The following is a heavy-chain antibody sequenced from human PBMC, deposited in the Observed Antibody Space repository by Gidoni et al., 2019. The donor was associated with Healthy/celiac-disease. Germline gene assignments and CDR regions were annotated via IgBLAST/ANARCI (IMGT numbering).Heavy chain of an antibody. CDR3: AKGSATVTTFQFDY. D-gene: IGHD4-17*01. J-gene: IGHJ4*02. CDR1: AFTFDDYA. CDR2: ISWNSGSI. Sequence: EVQLVESGGGLVQPGRSLRLSCASSAFTFDDYAMHWVRQAPGKGLEWVSGISWNSGSIGYADSVKGRFTISRDNAKNALYLQMNSLRAEDTALYYCAKGSATVTTFQFDYWGQGTLVTVSS. V-gene: IGHV3-9*01.